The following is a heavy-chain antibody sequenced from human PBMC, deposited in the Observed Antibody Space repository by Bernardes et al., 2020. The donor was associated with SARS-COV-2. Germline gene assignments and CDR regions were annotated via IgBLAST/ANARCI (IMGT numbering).Heavy chain of an antibody. J-gene: IGHJ4*02. D-gene: IGHD2-2*01. Sequence: GGSLRLSCSVSGFIFSTYAMHWVRQAPGKGLQYVSAINSNGASIYYADSVKDRFTISRDNSKNTLYLQMTSLRAEDTAVYYCVTRNCTTTSCLFDYWGQGTLVTVSS. CDR1: GFIFSTYA. CDR3: VTRNCTTTSCLFDY. V-gene: IGHV3-64D*08. CDR2: INSNGASI.